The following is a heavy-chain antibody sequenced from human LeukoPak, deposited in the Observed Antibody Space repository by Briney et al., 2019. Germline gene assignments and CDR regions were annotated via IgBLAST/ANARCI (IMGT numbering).Heavy chain of an antibody. V-gene: IGHV3-9*01. CDR3: AKGHTCGFDYVDY. Sequence: HPGGSLRLSCAASGFTFDDYAMLWVRQAPGKGLEWVSGISWNSGSIGYADSVKGRFTIIRDNAKNSLYLQMNRLSTEKTAWYFFAKGHTCGFDYVDYWGQGTLVTVSS. CDR2: ISWNSGSI. J-gene: IGHJ4*02. CDR1: GFTFDDYA. D-gene: IGHD5-18*01.